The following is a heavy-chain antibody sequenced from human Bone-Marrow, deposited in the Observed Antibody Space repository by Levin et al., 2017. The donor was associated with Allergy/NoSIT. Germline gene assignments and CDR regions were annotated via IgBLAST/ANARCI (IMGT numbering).Heavy chain of an antibody. Sequence: GGSLRLSCAASGFTFSSYAMSWVRQAPGKGLEWVSAISGSVGSTYYADSVKGRFTISRDNSKNTLYLQMNSLRAEDTAVYYCARAYSPDGYYCYGMDVWGQGTTVTVS. CDR2: ISGSVGST. D-gene: IGHD5-18*01. J-gene: IGHJ6*02. CDR1: GFTFSSYA. CDR3: ARAYSPDGYYCYGMDV. V-gene: IGHV3-23*01.